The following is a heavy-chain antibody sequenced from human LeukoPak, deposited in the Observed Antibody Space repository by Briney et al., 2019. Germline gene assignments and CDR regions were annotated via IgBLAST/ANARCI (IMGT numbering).Heavy chain of an antibody. CDR3: ATGGAAAGTIDY. D-gene: IGHD6-13*01. V-gene: IGHV1-24*01. Sequence: GASVKVSCKVSGYTLTELSMHWVRQAPGKGLEWMGGFDPEDGETIYAQKFQGRVTMTEDTSTDTAYMELSSLRSEDTAVYYCATGGAAAGTIDYWGQGTLVTVSS. CDR2: FDPEDGET. CDR1: GYTLTELS. J-gene: IGHJ4*02.